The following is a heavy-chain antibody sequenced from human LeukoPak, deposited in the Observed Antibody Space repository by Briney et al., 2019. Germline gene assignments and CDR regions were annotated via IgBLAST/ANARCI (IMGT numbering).Heavy chain of an antibody. V-gene: IGHV3-21*01. Sequence: GGSLRLSCAASGFTFSSYSMNWVRQAPGKGLEWVSSVSSSSSYIYYADSVKGRFTISRDNAKNSLYLQMNSLRAEDTAVYYCARDSEGYCSGSSCYPDYWGQGTLVTVSS. J-gene: IGHJ4*02. CDR2: VSSSSSYI. D-gene: IGHD2-15*01. CDR1: GFTFSSYS. CDR3: ARDSEGYCSGSSCYPDY.